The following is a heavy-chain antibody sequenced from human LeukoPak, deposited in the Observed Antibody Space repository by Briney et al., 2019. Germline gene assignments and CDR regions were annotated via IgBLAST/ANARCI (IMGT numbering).Heavy chain of an antibody. CDR1: GGSISSHN. CDR2: IYYSGGT. CDR3: ASPKTNGDSSGWYAWFDP. V-gene: IGHV4-59*11. D-gene: IGHD6-19*01. J-gene: IGHJ5*02. Sequence: RASETLSLTCTVSGGSISSHNWSWIRQPPGKGLEWIGYIYYSGGTKYNPSLKSRVSISVDTSKNQFSLKLSSATAADTAVYYCASPKTNGDSSGWYAWFDPWGQGTLVTVSS.